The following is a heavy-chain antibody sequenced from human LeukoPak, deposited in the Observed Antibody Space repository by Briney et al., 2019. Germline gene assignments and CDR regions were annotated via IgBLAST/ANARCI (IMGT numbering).Heavy chain of an antibody. CDR2: IDGSGTRT. D-gene: IGHD5-12*01. J-gene: IGHJ4*02. Sequence: PGGSLRLSCAVSGFPVYTNSMSWVRQAPGKGPEWVSTIDGSGTRTFYALSFNGRFIISRDNSMNTLYLQMDGLRAEDTAVYYCARDRGGYSTDFDWWGQGALVTVSS. V-gene: IGHV3-53*01. CDR1: GFPVYTNS. CDR3: ARDRGGYSTDFDW.